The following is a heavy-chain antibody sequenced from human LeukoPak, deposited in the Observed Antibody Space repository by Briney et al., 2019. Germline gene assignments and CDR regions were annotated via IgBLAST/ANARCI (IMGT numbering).Heavy chain of an antibody. CDR2: IYPGDSDT. CDR1: GYSFTSYW. Sequence: GESLKISCKGSGYSFTSYWIGWVRQMPGKGLQWMGIIYPGDSDTRYSPSFQGQVTISADKSISTAYLQWSSLKASDTAMYYWARHSSGWYKQPWFDPWGQGTLVTVSS. V-gene: IGHV5-51*01. J-gene: IGHJ5*02. CDR3: ARHSSGWYKQPWFDP. D-gene: IGHD6-19*01.